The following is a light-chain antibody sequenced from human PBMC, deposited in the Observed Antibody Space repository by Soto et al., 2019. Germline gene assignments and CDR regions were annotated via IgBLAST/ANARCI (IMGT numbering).Light chain of an antibody. V-gene: IGKV3-11*01. Sequence: EIVWTQSPATLSLSLGERATLSCRASQSVGHYLAWYQKHPGQPPRLLLSDSSNRAAGIPARFSGGGSRTYFTLTISRLEPEYFAVYYCQHRGKLYTVGQGTKLEIK. J-gene: IGKJ2*01. CDR1: QSVGHY. CDR3: QHRGKLYT. CDR2: DSS.